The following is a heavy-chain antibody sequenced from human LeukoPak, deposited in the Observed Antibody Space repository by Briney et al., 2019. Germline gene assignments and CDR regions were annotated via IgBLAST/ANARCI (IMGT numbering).Heavy chain of an antibody. CDR3: ARGGARSEYQLLYGTFDY. CDR1: GGSFSGYY. D-gene: IGHD2-2*02. Sequence: SETLSLTCAFYGGSFSGYYWSWLRQPPAKGLEWIGEINHSGSTNYNPALKSRVTISVDTSKNQFSLKLSSVTAADTAVYYCARGGARSEYQLLYGTFDYWGQGTLVTVSS. CDR2: INHSGST. J-gene: IGHJ4*02. V-gene: IGHV4-34*01.